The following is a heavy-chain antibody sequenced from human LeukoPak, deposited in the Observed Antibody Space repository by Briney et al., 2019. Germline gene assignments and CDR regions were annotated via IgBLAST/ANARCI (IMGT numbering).Heavy chain of an antibody. CDR1: GFTFSSYS. V-gene: IGHV3-21*01. CDR3: TRDTPWAY. J-gene: IGHJ4*02. Sequence: PGGSLRLSCAASGFTFSSYSMNWVRQAPGKGLEWVSSISPSTSYIYYADSVKGRFTISRDNAKNSLYLQMNSLRVEDTAVYFCTRDTPWAYWGQGTLVTVSS. CDR2: ISPSTSYI.